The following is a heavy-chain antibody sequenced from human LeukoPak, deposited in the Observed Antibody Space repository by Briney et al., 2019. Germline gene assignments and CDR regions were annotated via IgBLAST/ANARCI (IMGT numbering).Heavy chain of an antibody. CDR1: GGSISSGGYY. V-gene: IGHV4-31*03. CDR2: IYYSGST. D-gene: IGHD4-17*01. J-gene: IGHJ4*02. Sequence: PSQTLSLTCTVSGGSISSGGYYWSWIRQHPRKGLEWIGYIYYSGSTYYNPSLKSRVTISVDTSKNQFSLKLSSVTAADTAVYYCARVKRDYGDQHFDYWGQGTLVPVSS. CDR3: ARVKRDYGDQHFDY.